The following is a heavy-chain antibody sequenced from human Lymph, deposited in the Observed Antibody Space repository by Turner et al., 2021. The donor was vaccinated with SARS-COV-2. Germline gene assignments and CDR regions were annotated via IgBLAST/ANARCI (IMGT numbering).Heavy chain of an antibody. CDR2: ISYDGSNK. Sequence: QVQLVESGGGVVPPGRSLRLSCAASGFTFRSYGMHWVRQAPGKGLEWVAVISYDGSNKYYADSVKGRFTISRDNSKNTLFLQMNSLRAEDTAVYYCAKMGGGYCSGGNCYSGRLDYWGQGTLVTVSS. D-gene: IGHD2-15*01. CDR1: GFTFRSYG. CDR3: AKMGGGYCSGGNCYSGRLDY. J-gene: IGHJ4*02. V-gene: IGHV3-30*18.